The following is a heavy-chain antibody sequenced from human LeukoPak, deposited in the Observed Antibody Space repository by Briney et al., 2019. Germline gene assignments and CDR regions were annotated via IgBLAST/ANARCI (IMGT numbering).Heavy chain of an antibody. CDR3: AKDQKWGPADYYFDS. V-gene: IGHV3-30*18. CDR1: GFTLSNYA. Sequence: GGSLRLSCAASGFTLSNYAMRWVRQAPGKGLEGVTVISTDGKDKKYADSVKGRFAISRDNSKNTLDLQMNSLRAEDTAVYYCAKDQKWGPADYYFDSWGQGTLVTVSS. J-gene: IGHJ4*02. CDR2: ISTDGKDK. D-gene: IGHD2-2*01.